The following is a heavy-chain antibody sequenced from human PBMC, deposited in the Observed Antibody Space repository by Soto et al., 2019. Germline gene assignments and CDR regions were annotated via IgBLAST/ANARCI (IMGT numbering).Heavy chain of an antibody. CDR1: GFTFSGHG. CDR3: ARGRGGDYGGNSGYYDY. V-gene: IGHV3-33*01. Sequence: QVPLVESGGGVVQPGTSLRLSCAASGFTFSGHGMHWVRQAPGKGLEWMAVIWYDGSKKYYGDSVKGRFTISRDNSXNXXFLQMNSLRVEDTAVYYCARGRGGDYGGNSGYYDYWGQGTLVTVSS. CDR2: IWYDGSKK. D-gene: IGHD4-17*01. J-gene: IGHJ4*02.